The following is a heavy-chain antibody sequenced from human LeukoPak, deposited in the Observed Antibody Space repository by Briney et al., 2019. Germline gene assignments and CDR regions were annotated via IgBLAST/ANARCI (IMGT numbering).Heavy chain of an antibody. CDR3: ARVVSDTPSEYYYYGMDV. D-gene: IGHD2-15*01. CDR1: GGTFSSYA. V-gene: IGHV1-69*13. CDR2: IIPIFGTA. Sequence: ASVKVSCEASGGTFSSYAISWVRQAPGQGLEWMGGIIPIFGTANYAQKFQGRVTITADESTSTAYMELSSLRSEDTAVYYCARVVSDTPSEYYYYGMDVWGKGTTVTVSS. J-gene: IGHJ6*04.